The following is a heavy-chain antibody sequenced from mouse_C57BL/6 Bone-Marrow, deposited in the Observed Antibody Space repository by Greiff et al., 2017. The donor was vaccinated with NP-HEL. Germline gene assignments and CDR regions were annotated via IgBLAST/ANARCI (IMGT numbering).Heavy chain of an antibody. CDR1: GYTFTDYN. V-gene: IGHV1-22*01. CDR2: INPNNGGT. CDR3: ASFITTVVDFDY. D-gene: IGHD1-1*01. Sequence: EVKLQQSGPELVKPGASVKMSCKASGYTFTDYNMHWVKQSHGKSLEWIGYINPNNGGTSYNQKFKGKATLTVNKSSSTAYMELRSLTSEDSAVYYCASFITTVVDFDYWGQGTTLTVSS. J-gene: IGHJ2*01.